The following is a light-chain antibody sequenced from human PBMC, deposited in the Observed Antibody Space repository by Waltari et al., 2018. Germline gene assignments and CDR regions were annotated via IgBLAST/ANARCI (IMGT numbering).Light chain of an antibody. Sequence: DIQMTQSPSTLSASVGDSVTIPCRAGQSISSWLAWDQQQPGKARKLLIYKASSLESGVPSRFSGSGSGTEVTLTISSLQPDDFATYYCQHYSSFPWTFGQGTEVEIK. V-gene: IGKV1-5*03. CDR1: QSISSW. CDR2: KAS. J-gene: IGKJ1*01. CDR3: QHYSSFPWT.